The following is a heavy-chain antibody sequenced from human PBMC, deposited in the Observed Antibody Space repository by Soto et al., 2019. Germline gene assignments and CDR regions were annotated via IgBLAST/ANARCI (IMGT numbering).Heavy chain of an antibody. J-gene: IGHJ5*02. CDR3: ARGNGEFRFDP. D-gene: IGHD3-10*01. CDR1: GYTFTSYG. V-gene: IGHV1-18*01. CDR2: ISAYKGNT. Sequence: QVQLVQSGAEVKKPGASVKVSCKASGYTFTSYGISWVRQAPGQGLEWMGWISAYKGNTNYAQKRQGRXTXTXXPSTSAAYMELRSLRSDDTAVDYGARGNGEFRFDPWGQGTLVTVSS.